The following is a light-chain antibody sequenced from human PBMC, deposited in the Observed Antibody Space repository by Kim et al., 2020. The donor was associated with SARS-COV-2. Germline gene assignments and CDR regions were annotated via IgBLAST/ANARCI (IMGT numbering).Light chain of an antibody. V-gene: IGKV3-20*01. CDR3: QQYESSPQT. J-gene: IGKJ1*01. CDR1: QSVSSSS. CDR2: GAS. Sequence: EIVLTQSPGTLSLSPGEKATISCRASQSVSSSSLAWYQQKPGQAPRLLIYGASNWATGIPDRFSGSGSGTEFTLTISRVEPEDFAVYYCQQYESSPQTFGQGTKVDIK.